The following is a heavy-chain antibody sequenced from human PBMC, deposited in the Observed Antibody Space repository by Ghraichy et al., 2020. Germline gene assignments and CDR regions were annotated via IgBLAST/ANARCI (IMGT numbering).Heavy chain of an antibody. V-gene: IGHV1-69*02. CDR1: GGTFSSYT. J-gene: IGHJ4*02. D-gene: IGHD3-10*01. CDR2: IIPILGIA. CDR3: ARATMVRGDLVDY. Sequence: SVKVSCKASGGTFSSYTISWVRQAPGQGLEWMGRIIPILGIANYAQKFQGRVTITADKSTSTAYMELSSLRSEDTAVYYCARATMVRGDLVDYWGQGTLVTVSS.